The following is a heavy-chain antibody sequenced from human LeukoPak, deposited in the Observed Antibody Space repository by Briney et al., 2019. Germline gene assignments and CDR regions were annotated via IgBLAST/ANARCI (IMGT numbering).Heavy chain of an antibody. CDR3: AKMDTAVAECFDL. Sequence: GGSLRLSCAASGFTFRTYAIHWVRQAPGKGLEWVSAISGSGGSTYYADSAKGRFTISRDNSKNTLYLQMNSLRAEDTAVYYCAKMDTAVAECFDLWGRGTLVTVSS. V-gene: IGHV3-23*01. J-gene: IGHJ2*01. CDR1: GFTFRTYA. D-gene: IGHD6-19*01. CDR2: ISGSGGST.